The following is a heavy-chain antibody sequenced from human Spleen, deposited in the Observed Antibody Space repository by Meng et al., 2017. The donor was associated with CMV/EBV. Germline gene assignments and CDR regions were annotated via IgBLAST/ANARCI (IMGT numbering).Heavy chain of an antibody. CDR1: GYTFTGYY. CDR2: INPNSGGT. V-gene: IGHV1-2*02. D-gene: IGHD3-22*01. J-gene: IGHJ5*02. Sequence: ASVKVSCQASGYTFTGYYMHWVRQAPGQGLEWMGWINPNSGGTNYAQKFQGRVTMTRDTSISTADMELSRLRSDDTAGYYCARGDYYDSRGGNWFDPWGQGTLVTVSS. CDR3: ARGDYYDSRGGNWFDP.